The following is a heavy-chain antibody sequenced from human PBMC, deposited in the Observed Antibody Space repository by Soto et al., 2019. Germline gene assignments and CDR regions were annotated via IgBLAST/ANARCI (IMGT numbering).Heavy chain of an antibody. CDR3: ARDRYSSRRAFDY. J-gene: IGHJ4*02. CDR1: GFTFSSYA. V-gene: IGHV3-64*04. CDR2: ISSNGGSI. D-gene: IGHD6-13*01. Sequence: GGSLRLSCSASGFTFSSYAMHWVRQAPGKGLEYVSAISSNGGSIYYADSVKGRFTISRDNAKNSLYLQMSSLRAEDTAVYYCARDRYSSRRAFDYWGQGTLVTVSS.